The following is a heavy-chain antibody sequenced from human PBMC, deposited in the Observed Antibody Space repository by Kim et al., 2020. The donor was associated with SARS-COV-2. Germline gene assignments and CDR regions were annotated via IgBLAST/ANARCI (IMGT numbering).Heavy chain of an antibody. Sequence: GGSLRLSCAASGFTFSNAWISWVRQAPGKGLEWVGRIKSKTDGGTTDYAAPVKGRFTISRDDSKNTLYLQMNSLKTEDTAVYYCTTALITMTVKDAFDIWGQGTMVTVSS. CDR2: IKSKTDGGTT. V-gene: IGHV3-15*01. J-gene: IGHJ3*02. CDR1: GFTFSNAW. D-gene: IGHD3-22*01. CDR3: TTALITMTVKDAFDI.